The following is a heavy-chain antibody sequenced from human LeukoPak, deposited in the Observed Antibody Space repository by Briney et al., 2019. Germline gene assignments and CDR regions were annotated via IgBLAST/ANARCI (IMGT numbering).Heavy chain of an antibody. Sequence: SETLSLTCTVSGASISSSTYYWAWIRQPPGKSLEWIGSIYSSGLTYYHPSLKSRLTISSDTSNNQFSLKLSSVTAADTAVYYCARGLVGLDYWGQGALVTVSS. J-gene: IGHJ4*02. CDR3: ARGLVGLDY. D-gene: IGHD2-21*01. CDR2: IYSSGLT. V-gene: IGHV4-39*07. CDR1: GASISSSTYY.